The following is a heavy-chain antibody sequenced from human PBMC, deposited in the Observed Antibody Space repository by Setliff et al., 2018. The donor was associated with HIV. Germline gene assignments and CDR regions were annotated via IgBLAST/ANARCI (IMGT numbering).Heavy chain of an antibody. Sequence: KTGGSLRLSCAASGFTFTTDAMNWVRQAPGKGLEWVGRIKSKSDDGTTDYAAPVKGRFTISRDDSKNTLYLQMKSLKTEDTAVYYCTTEVFRQWLVGDYWGQGTLVTVSS. J-gene: IGHJ4*02. CDR1: GFTFTTDA. D-gene: IGHD6-19*01. V-gene: IGHV3-15*01. CDR3: TTEVFRQWLVGDY. CDR2: IKSKSDDGTT.